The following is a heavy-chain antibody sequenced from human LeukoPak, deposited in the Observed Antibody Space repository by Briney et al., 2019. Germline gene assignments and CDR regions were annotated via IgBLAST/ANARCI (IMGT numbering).Heavy chain of an antibody. V-gene: IGHV3-23*01. Sequence: GGSPRLSCAASGFTFSSYAMSWVRQAPGKGLEWVSGIIDNGYITYYANSVRGRFTISRDNSKNTLFLQMNSLRAEDTAVYYCAKLGGQEVHNYYVAVWGKGTTVAVSS. CDR2: IIDNGYIT. CDR1: GFTFSSYA. CDR3: AKLGGQEVHNYYVAV. J-gene: IGHJ6*03. D-gene: IGHD3-16*01.